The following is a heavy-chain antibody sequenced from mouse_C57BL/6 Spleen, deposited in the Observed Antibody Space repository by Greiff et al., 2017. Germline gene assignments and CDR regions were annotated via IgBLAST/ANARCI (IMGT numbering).Heavy chain of an antibody. CDR1: GYTFTSYW. Sequence: QVQLQQPGAELVKPGASVKMSCKASGYTFTSYWITWVKPRPGQGLEWIGDIYPGSGSTTYNEKFKSKATLTVDTSSSTAYMQLSSLTSEDSAVYYCARLPSYDGYEGFDYWGQGTTLTVSS. D-gene: IGHD2-3*01. V-gene: IGHV1-55*01. CDR3: ARLPSYDGYEGFDY. J-gene: IGHJ2*01. CDR2: IYPGSGST.